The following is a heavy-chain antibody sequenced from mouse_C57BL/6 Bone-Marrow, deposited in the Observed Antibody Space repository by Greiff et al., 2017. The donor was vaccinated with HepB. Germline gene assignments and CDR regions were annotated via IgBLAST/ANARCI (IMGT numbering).Heavy chain of an antibody. CDR3: AKSSITTVVECYAMDY. Sequence: EVQLQQSGPELVKPGASVKMSCKASGYTFTDYNMHWVKQSHGKSLEWIGYINPNNGGTSYNQKFKGKATLTVNKSSSTAYMELRSLTSEDSAVYYCAKSSITTVVECYAMDYWGQGTSVTVSS. D-gene: IGHD1-1*01. CDR1: GYTFTDYN. V-gene: IGHV1-22*01. CDR2: INPNNGGT. J-gene: IGHJ4*01.